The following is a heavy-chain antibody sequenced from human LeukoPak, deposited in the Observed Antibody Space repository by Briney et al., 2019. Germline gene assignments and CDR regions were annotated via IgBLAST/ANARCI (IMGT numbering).Heavy chain of an antibody. CDR1: GGSISSGGYS. Sequence: SETLSLTCAVSGGSISSGGYSWSWIRQPPGKGLEWIGYIYHSGSTYYNPSLKSRVTISVDRSKNQFSLKLSSVTAADTAVYYCARAIGPPEYYYDSSGSRWFDPWGQGTLVTVSS. V-gene: IGHV4-30-2*01. CDR3: ARAIGPPEYYYDSSGSRWFDP. D-gene: IGHD3-22*01. J-gene: IGHJ5*02. CDR2: IYHSGST.